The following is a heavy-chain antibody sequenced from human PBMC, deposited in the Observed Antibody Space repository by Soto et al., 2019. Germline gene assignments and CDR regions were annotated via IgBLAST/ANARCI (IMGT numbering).Heavy chain of an antibody. CDR2: MNTNSGAT. CDR1: GYTFTDYY. Sequence: ASVKVSCKASGYTFTDYYLHLVRQAPGQGLEWMGWMNTNSGATKYVQKFQDRVTMTRDTSISTAYVELSSLTSDDTAVYYCAREYLNSGVALDDYWGQGTLVTVSS. V-gene: IGHV1-2*02. CDR3: AREYLNSGVALDDY. J-gene: IGHJ4*02. D-gene: IGHD3-10*01.